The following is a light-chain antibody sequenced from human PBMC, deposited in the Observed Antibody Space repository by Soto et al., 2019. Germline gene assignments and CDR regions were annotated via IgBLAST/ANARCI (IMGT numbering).Light chain of an antibody. CDR3: QQYGGSPIT. CDR1: QSVSSSY. CDR2: GAS. V-gene: IGKV3-20*01. J-gene: IGKJ5*01. Sequence: PGERVTLSCRASQSVSSSYLTWYQQKPGQAPRLLIYGASTRATSIPARFSGSESGTEFTLTITRLEPEEFALYYCQQYGGSPITFGLGTRLEIK.